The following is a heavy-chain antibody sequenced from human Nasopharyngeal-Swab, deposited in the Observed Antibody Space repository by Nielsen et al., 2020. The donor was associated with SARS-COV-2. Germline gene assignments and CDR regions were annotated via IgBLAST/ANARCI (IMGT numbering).Heavy chain of an antibody. CDR1: GFTFSSYD. D-gene: IGHD3-10*01. CDR3: ARIGGDGDYFDY. CDR2: IGTAGDT. V-gene: IGHV3-13*01. J-gene: IGHJ4*02. Sequence: GESLKISCAASGFTFSSYDMHWVRQATGKGLEWVSAIGTAGDTYYPGPVKGRFTISRENAKNSLHLQMNSLRAGDTAVYYCARIGGDGDYFDYWGQGTLVTVSS.